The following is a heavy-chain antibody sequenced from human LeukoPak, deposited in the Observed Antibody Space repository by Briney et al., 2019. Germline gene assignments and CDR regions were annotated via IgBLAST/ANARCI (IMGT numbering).Heavy chain of an antibody. J-gene: IGHJ4*02. CDR2: IYHSGDT. D-gene: IGHD3-10*01. CDR1: GFSIGSGYY. Sequence: SETLSLTCAVSGFSIGSGYYWGWVRQPPGRSLEWITTIYHSGDTYSTPSLKSRVTISLDSPHNQISLKLSSVTAADTAVYFCARWRVLLVRGRLRPTFADYWGQGILVTVSS. CDR3: ARWRVLLVRGRLRPTFADY. V-gene: IGHV4-38-2*01.